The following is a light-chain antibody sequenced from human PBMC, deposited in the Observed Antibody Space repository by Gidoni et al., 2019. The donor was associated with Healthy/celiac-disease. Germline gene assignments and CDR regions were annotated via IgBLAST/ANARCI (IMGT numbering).Light chain of an antibody. Sequence: SYELIQPPSVTVSPGQTARITCSGDALPKQYVYWYQQKPGRAPVLVIYKDIERPSGIPERFSGSSSGTTITLTISGVQAEDEADYCCQSADSSGTHGVFGGGTKLTVL. J-gene: IGLJ2*01. V-gene: IGLV3-25*01. CDR2: KDI. CDR1: ALPKQY. CDR3: QSADSSGTHGV.